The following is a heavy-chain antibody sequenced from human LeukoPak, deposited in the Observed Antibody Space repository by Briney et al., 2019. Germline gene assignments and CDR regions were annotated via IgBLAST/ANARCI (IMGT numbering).Heavy chain of an antibody. CDR1: GFTFSGYW. Sequence: GGSLRLSCAASGFTFSGYWMSWVRQAPGKGLEWVANIKQDGSEKYYVDSVKGRFTISRDNAKNSLYLQMNSLRAEDTAIYYCARDIGYSYGYGFDYWGQGTLVTVST. V-gene: IGHV3-7*01. D-gene: IGHD5-18*01. J-gene: IGHJ4*02. CDR3: ARDIGYSYGYGFDY. CDR2: IKQDGSEK.